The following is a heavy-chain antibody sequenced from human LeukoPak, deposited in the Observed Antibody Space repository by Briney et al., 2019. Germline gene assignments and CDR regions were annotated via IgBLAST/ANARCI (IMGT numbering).Heavy chain of an antibody. CDR2: IYHSGST. CDR3: ARHSADCGGDCWAFDY. V-gene: IGHV4-38-2*01. CDR1: GYSISSGYY. D-gene: IGHD2-21*01. Sequence: SETLSLXCAVSGYSISSGYYWGWIRQPPGKGLEWIGSIYHSGSTYYNPSLKSRVAISVDTSKNQFSLKVNSVTAADTAVYSCARHSADCGGDCWAFDYWGQGTLVTVSS. J-gene: IGHJ4*02.